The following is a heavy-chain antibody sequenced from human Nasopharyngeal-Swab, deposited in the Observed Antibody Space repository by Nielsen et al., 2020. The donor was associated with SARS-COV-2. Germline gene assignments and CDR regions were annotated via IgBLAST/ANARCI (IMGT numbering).Heavy chain of an antibody. Sequence: SETLSLTCTVSGGSISSGGYYWSWIRQHPGKGLEWIGYIYYSGSTYYNPSLKSRVTISVDTSKNQFSLKLSSVTVADTAVYYCARVHSSGWYYFDYWGQGTLVTVSS. J-gene: IGHJ4*02. V-gene: IGHV4-31*03. CDR1: GGSISSGGYY. CDR3: ARVHSSGWYYFDY. CDR2: IYYSGST. D-gene: IGHD6-19*01.